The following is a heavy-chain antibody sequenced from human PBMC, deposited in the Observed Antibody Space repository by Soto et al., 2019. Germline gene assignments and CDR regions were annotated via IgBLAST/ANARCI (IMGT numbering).Heavy chain of an antibody. CDR2: MNPNSGNT. J-gene: IGHJ3*02. CDR3: ARGDLSMVRGVIINAFDI. D-gene: IGHD3-10*01. CDR1: GYTFTSYD. V-gene: IGHV1-8*01. Sequence: QVQLVQSGAEVKKPGASVKVSCKASGYTFTSYDINWVRQATGQGLEWMGWMNPNSGNTGYAQKFQGRVTMTRITSISTAYMELSSLRSEDTAVYYCARGDLSMVRGVIINAFDIWGQGTMVTVSS.